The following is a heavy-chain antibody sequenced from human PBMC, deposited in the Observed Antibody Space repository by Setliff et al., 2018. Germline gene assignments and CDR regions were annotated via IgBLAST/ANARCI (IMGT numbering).Heavy chain of an antibody. D-gene: IGHD3-22*01. Sequence: ASVKVSCKASAYTFRSYAMNWVRQAPGQGLECMGWINTNTGNPTYAQGFTGRFVFSLDTSVSTTYLQISSLKAEYTAVYYCARDLWFLDYDRGSGAFDIWGQGTMVTVSS. V-gene: IGHV7-4-1*02. J-gene: IGHJ3*02. CDR3: ARDLWFLDYDRGSGAFDI. CDR2: INTNTGNP. CDR1: AYTFRSYA.